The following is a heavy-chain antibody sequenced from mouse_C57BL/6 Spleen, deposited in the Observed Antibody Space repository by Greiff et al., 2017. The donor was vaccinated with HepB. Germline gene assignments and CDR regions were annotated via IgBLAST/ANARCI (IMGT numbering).Heavy chain of an antibody. J-gene: IGHJ1*03. CDR3: AREGNRYFDV. D-gene: IGHD2-1*01. CDR1: GYSITSGYY. V-gene: IGHV3-6*01. Sequence: EVKLMESGPGLVKPSQSLSLTCSVTGYSITSGYYWNWIRQFPGNKLEWMGYISYDGSNNYNPSLKNRISITRDTSKNQFFLKLNSVTTEDTATYYCAREGNRYFDVWGTGTTVTVSS. CDR2: ISYDGSN.